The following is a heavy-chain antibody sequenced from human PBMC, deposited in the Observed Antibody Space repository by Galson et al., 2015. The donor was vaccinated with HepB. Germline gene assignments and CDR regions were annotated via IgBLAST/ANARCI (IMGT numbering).Heavy chain of an antibody. Sequence: SLRLSCAASGFTFSSYGMHWVRQAPGKGLEWVAVISYDGSNKYYADSVKGRFTISRDNSKNTLYLQMNSLKTEDTAVYYCAKDHPTHGMDVWGQGTTVTASS. V-gene: IGHV3-30*18. CDR1: GFTFSSYG. CDR2: ISYDGSNK. J-gene: IGHJ6*02. CDR3: AKDHPTHGMDV.